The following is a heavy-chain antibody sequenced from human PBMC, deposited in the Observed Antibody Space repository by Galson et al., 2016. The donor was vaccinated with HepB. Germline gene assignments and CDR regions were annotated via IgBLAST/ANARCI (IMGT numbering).Heavy chain of an antibody. V-gene: IGHV3-33*01. CDR3: ARSGSYYDRAGYYRDPFDY. CDR2: IWFDGSKT. Sequence: SLRLSCAASGFTFSGYGMHWVRQAPGKGLEWVAVIWFDGSKTYYADSVKGRFTITRDNSKNTLSLQMNSLIAEDTAVYYCARSGSYYDRAGYYRDPFDYWGQGTLVTVSS. D-gene: IGHD3-22*01. CDR1: GFTFSGYG. J-gene: IGHJ4*02.